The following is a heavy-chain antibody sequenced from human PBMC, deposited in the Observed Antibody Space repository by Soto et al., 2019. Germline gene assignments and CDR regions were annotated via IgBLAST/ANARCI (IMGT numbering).Heavy chain of an antibody. CDR2: INAGNGNT. V-gene: IGHV1-3*01. CDR3: ARVTIQPDYYYYGMDV. Sequence: SVKVSCKASGYTFTSYAMHWVRQAPGQRLEWMGWINAGNGNTKYSQKFQGRVTITRDTSASTAYMELSSLRSEDTAVYYCARVTIQPDYYYYGMDVWGQVTTVTVSS. J-gene: IGHJ6*02. D-gene: IGHD3-10*01. CDR1: GYTFTSYA.